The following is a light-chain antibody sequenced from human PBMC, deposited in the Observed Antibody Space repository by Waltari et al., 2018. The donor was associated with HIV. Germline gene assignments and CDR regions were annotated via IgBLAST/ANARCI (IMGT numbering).Light chain of an antibody. J-gene: IGKJ5*01. CDR3: MQGLQTPGVT. V-gene: IGKV2-28*01. Sequence: DIVMTQSPLSLPVTPGEPASISCRSSQSLLHTNGYNYLDWYLQKPGQSPLLLIYLGSNRASGVPDRFSGSGSGTDFTLKISRVEAEDIGVYYCMQGLQTPGVTFGQGTRLDIK. CDR1: QSLLHTNGYNY. CDR2: LGS.